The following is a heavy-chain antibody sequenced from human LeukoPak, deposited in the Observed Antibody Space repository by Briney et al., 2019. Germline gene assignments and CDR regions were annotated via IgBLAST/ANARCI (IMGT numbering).Heavy chain of an antibody. D-gene: IGHD6-19*01. Sequence: GGSLRLSCAASGFTFSSYAMHWVRQAPGKGLEWVAVISYDGSNRYYADSVKGRFTISRDNSKNTLYLQMNSLRAEDTAVYYCARGFESSGWYCDYWGQGTLVTVSS. CDR1: GFTFSSYA. CDR2: ISYDGSNR. CDR3: ARGFESSGWYCDY. V-gene: IGHV3-30-3*01. J-gene: IGHJ4*02.